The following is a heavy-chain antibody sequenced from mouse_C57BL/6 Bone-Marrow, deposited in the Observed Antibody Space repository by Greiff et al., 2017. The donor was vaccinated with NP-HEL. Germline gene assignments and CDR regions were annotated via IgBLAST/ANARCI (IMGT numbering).Heavy chain of an antibody. Sequence: EVQLKESGGGLVQPKGSLKLSCAASGFSFNTYAMNWVRQAPGKGLEWVARIRSKSNNYATYYADSVKDRFTISRDDSESMLYLQMNNLKTEDTAMYYDVSPIYDGYYEDAMDYWGQGTSVTVSS. CDR2: IRSKSNNYAT. J-gene: IGHJ4*01. V-gene: IGHV10-1*01. D-gene: IGHD2-3*01. CDR1: GFSFNTYA. CDR3: VSPIYDGYYEDAMDY.